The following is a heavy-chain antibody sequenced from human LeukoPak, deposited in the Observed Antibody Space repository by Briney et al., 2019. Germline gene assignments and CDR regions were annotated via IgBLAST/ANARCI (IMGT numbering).Heavy chain of an antibody. Sequence: KPSETLSLTCTVSGGSISSTAYYWAWIRQPPGKGLEWIGSLYYTGITHHHSSLKSRVTMSVDTSRNQFSLTLSSVSAADTAVYFCAKPRQFSGSYFDSWGQGIPVTVSS. D-gene: IGHD1-26*01. J-gene: IGHJ4*02. CDR1: GGSISSTAYY. V-gene: IGHV4-39*01. CDR3: AKPRQFSGSYFDS. CDR2: LYYTGIT.